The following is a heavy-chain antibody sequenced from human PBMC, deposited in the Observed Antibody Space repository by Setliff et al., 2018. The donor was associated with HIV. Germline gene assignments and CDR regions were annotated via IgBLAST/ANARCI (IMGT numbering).Heavy chain of an antibody. CDR3: ARTALWFDEADWYFDL. Sequence: PSETLSLTCAVYGGSFSGFYWNWIRQPPGKGLEWIGEINHSGSTNYNPSLKSRVTISVDTSKNQFSLRLSSVTAVDTAVYYCARTALWFDEADWYFDLWGRGTLVTVSS. J-gene: IGHJ2*01. D-gene: IGHD3-10*01. CDR2: INHSGST. V-gene: IGHV4-34*01. CDR1: GGSFSGFY.